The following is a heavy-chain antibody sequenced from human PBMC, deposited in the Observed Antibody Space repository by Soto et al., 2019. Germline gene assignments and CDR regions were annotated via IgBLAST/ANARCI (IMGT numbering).Heavy chain of an antibody. D-gene: IGHD3-3*01. CDR1: GFTFSSYW. Sequence: GGSLRLSCAASGFTFSSYWMHWVRQAPGKGLVWVSRINSDGSSTSYADSVKGRFTISRDNAKNTLYLQMNSLRAEDTAVYYCARDNYAIFGVRLFYYYYYMDVWGKGTTVTVSS. J-gene: IGHJ6*03. CDR2: INSDGSST. V-gene: IGHV3-74*01. CDR3: ARDNYAIFGVRLFYYYYYMDV.